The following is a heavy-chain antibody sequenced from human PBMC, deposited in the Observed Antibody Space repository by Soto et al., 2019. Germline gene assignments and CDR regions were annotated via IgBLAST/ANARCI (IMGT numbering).Heavy chain of an antibody. V-gene: IGHV1-3*04. Sequence: QVHLVQSGAEVKKPGASVKVSCKASGYTFNRYAIHWVRQAPGQSLEGMGWISTPSGDTKYSEKIQGRATITRDTSASTAYLELGSLSSEDTAVYYCARDIQDCSGGSCGYYFDYWGQGTLVTVSA. J-gene: IGHJ4*02. D-gene: IGHD2-15*01. CDR1: GYTFNRYA. CDR2: ISTPSGDT. CDR3: ARDIQDCSGGSCGYYFDY.